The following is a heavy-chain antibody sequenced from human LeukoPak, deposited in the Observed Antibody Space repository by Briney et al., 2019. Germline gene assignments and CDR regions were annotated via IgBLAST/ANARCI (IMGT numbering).Heavy chain of an antibody. Sequence: GGSLRLSCAASGFTFSSYAMHWVRQAPGKGLEWVAVISYDGSNKYYADSVKGRFTISRDNSKNTLYLQMNSLRAEDTAVYYCASLRFLEWLSNTRKYFRHWGQGTLVTVSS. CDR3: ASLRFLEWLSNTRKYFRH. CDR2: ISYDGSNK. CDR1: GFTFSSYA. J-gene: IGHJ1*01. D-gene: IGHD3-3*01. V-gene: IGHV3-30-3*01.